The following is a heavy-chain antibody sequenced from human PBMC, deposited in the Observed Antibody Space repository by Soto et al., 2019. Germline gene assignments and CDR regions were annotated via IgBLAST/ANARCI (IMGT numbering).Heavy chain of an antibody. V-gene: IGHV4-39*01. CDR3: SAPGGSGSYPDDY. Sequence: QLQLQESGPGLVKPSETLSLTCTVSGGSISSSSYYWGWIRQPPGKGLEWIGSIYYSGSTYYNPSLQSRVTISVVPSKTPFSLKLSSVTAADTAVYYCSAPGGSGSYPDDYWGQGTLVTVSS. CDR1: GGSISSSSYY. CDR2: IYYSGST. D-gene: IGHD1-26*01. J-gene: IGHJ4*02.